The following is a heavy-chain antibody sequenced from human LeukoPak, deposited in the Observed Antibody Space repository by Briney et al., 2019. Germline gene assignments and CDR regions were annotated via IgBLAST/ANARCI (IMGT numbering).Heavy chain of an antibody. CDR3: ARVGRGYRYGTYYFDY. Sequence: SETLSLTCTVSGGSISSYYWSWIRQPAGKGLEWIGRIYTSGSTNYNPSLKSRVTMSVDTSKNQFSLKLSSVTAADTAVYYCARVGRGYRYGTYYFDYWGQGTLVTVSS. D-gene: IGHD5-18*01. V-gene: IGHV4-4*07. CDR2: IYTSGST. CDR1: GGSISSYY. J-gene: IGHJ4*02.